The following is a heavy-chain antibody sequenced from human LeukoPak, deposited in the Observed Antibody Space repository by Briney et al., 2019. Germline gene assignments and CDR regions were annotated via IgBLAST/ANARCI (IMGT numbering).Heavy chain of an antibody. CDR2: IKQDESEK. CDR3: ARVSDGATLDY. V-gene: IGHV3-7*01. CDR1: GFTFSSYW. D-gene: IGHD1-26*01. J-gene: IGHJ4*02. Sequence: GGSLRPSCAASGFTFSSYWMSWVRQAPGKGLEWVANIKQDESEKYYVDSVKGRFTISRDNAKNSLYLQMNSLRAEDTAVYYCARVSDGATLDYWGQGTLVTVSS.